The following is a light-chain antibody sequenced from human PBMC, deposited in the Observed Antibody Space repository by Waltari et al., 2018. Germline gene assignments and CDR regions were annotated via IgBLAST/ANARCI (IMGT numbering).Light chain of an antibody. Sequence: QSVLTPPPSVSGAPGQRSTISNIGAGYDVPWYQQLPGTAPKLLIYGNSNRPSGVPDRFSGSKSGTSASLAITGLQAEDEADYYCQSYDSSLSGRVFGGGTKLTVL. CDR3: QSYDSSLSGRV. CDR1: IGAGYD. V-gene: IGLV1-40*01. J-gene: IGLJ2*01. CDR2: GNS.